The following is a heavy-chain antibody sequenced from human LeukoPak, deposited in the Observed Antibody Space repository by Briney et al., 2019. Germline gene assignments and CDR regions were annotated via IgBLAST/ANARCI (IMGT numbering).Heavy chain of an antibody. V-gene: IGHV4-38-2*02. CDR2: IYHSGST. Sequence: SETLSLTCTVSAYSITSGYYWGWIRQPPGKGLEWIGSIYHSGSTYYNPSLQSRVTISVDTSKNQFSLNLTSVTAGDTAVYYCARVGPYYYYYMDVWGKGTTVTVSS. CDR1: AYSITSGYY. CDR3: ARVGPYYYYYMDV. J-gene: IGHJ6*03.